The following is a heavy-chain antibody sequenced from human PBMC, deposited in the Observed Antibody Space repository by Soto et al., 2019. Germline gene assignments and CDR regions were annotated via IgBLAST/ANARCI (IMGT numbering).Heavy chain of an antibody. J-gene: IGHJ5*02. D-gene: IGHD2-2*02. CDR2: IYTSGST. CDR1: GGSISSYY. Sequence: TLSLTCTVSGGSISSYYWSWIRQPAGKGLEWIGRIYTSGSTNYNPSLKSRVTMSVDTSKNQFSLKLSSVTAADTAVYYCARVESEYQLLYDYWFDPWGQGTLVTVSS. V-gene: IGHV4-4*07. CDR3: ARVESEYQLLYDYWFDP.